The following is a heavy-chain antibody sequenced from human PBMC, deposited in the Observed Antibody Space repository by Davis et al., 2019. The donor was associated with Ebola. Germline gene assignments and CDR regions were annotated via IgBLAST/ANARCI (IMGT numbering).Heavy chain of an antibody. CDR2: IRYDGSNQ. V-gene: IGHV3-30*02. J-gene: IGHJ4*02. D-gene: IGHD2-8*02. CDR3: ARGTSGYFDY. CDR1: GFTFSISG. Sequence: GGSLRLSCAASGFTFSISGMHWVRQAPGKGLEWVTVIRYDGSNQYYADSVKGRFTISRDNSKNTLYLQMSSLRAEDTAVYYCARGTSGYFDYWGQGTLVTVSS.